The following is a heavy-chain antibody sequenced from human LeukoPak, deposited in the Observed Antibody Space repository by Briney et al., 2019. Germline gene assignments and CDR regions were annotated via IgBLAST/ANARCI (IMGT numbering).Heavy chain of an antibody. V-gene: IGHV3-7*01. CDR1: GFTFSSYW. Sequence: GGSLRLSCAASGFTFSSYWMSWVRQAPGKGLEWVANIKQDGSEKYYVDSVKGRFTISRDNAKNSLYLQMNSLRAEDTAVYYCAREYRLRNYGLVGGYYYYYMDVWGKGTTVTVSS. CDR3: AREYRLRNYGLVGGYYYYYMDV. CDR2: IKQDGSEK. J-gene: IGHJ6*03. D-gene: IGHD3-10*01.